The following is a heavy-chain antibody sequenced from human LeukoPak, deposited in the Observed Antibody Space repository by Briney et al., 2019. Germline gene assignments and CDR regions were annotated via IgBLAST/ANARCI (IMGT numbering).Heavy chain of an antibody. CDR2: MNPNSGNT. CDR3: ARVQRKLYYDFWSGYYGDGMDV. D-gene: IGHD3-3*01. Sequence: ASVKVSCKASGYTFTSYDINWVRQATAQGLEWMGLMNPNSGNTGYAQKFQGRVTMTRNTSISTAYMELSSLRSEDTAVYYCARVQRKLYYDFWSGYYGDGMDVWGQGTRVTVSS. V-gene: IGHV1-8*01. J-gene: IGHJ6*02. CDR1: GYTFTSYD.